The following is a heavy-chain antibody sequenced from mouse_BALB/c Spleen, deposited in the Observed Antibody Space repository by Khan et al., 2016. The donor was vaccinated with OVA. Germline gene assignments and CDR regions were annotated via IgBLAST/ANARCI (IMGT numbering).Heavy chain of an antibody. J-gene: IGHJ4*01. CDR3: ARKNYYGYAMDY. CDR1: GYSITSGYA. Sequence: EVKLLESGPGLVKPSQSLSLTCTVTGYSITSGYAWNWIRPFPGNKLEWMVNISYSGSTSYNPSLRSRISITRDTSKNHFFLQLKYVTTEDTATYYCARKNYYGYAMDYWGQGTSVTVSS. V-gene: IGHV3-2*02. D-gene: IGHD1-1*02. CDR2: ISYSGST.